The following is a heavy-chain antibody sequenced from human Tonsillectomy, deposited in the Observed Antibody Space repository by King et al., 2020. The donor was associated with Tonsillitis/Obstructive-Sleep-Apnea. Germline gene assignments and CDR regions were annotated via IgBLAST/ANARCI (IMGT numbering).Heavy chain of an antibody. V-gene: IGHV1-18*01. CDR1: GSTFTSYG. CDR2: ISAYSGNT. D-gene: IGHD2-2*01. Sequence: QLVQSGAEVKKPGASVQVSCKASGSTFTSYGISWVRQAPGQGLEWMGWISAYSGNTNYAQKLQGRVTMTTDTSTSTAYMELRSLRSDDTAVYYCARDYCSSTSCYARYFDYWGQGTLVTVSS. J-gene: IGHJ4*02. CDR3: ARDYCSSTSCYARYFDY.